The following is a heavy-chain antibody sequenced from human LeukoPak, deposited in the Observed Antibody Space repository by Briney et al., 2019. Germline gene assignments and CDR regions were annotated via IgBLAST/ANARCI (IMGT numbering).Heavy chain of an antibody. CDR2: INHSGST. D-gene: IGHD1-26*01. Sequence: SETLSLTCAVYGGSFSGYYWSWIRQPPGKGLEWIGEINHSGSTNYNPSLKSRVTIAVDTSKNQFSLKLSSVTAADTAVYYCARGLYSGSPKPNWFDPWGQGTLVTVSS. V-gene: IGHV4-34*01. J-gene: IGHJ5*02. CDR1: GGSFSGYY. CDR3: ARGLYSGSPKPNWFDP.